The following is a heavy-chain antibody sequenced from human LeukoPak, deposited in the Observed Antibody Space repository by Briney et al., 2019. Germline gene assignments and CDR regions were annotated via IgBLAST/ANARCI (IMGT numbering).Heavy chain of an antibody. Sequence: GGSLRLSCAASGFTFSSYAMSWVRQAPGKGMEWVSAISGSGGTTYYADSVKGRFTISRDNSKNTLYLQMNSLRAEDTAVYYCAKDGYDYYYYYMDVWGRGTAVTVSS. CDR3: AKDGYDYYYYYMDV. CDR1: GFTFSSYA. CDR2: ISGSGGTT. D-gene: IGHD1-1*01. V-gene: IGHV3-23*01. J-gene: IGHJ6*03.